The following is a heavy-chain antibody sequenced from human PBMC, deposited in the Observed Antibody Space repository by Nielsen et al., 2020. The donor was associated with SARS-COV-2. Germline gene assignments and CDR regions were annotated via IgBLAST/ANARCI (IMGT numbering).Heavy chain of an antibody. D-gene: IGHD2-2*03. CDR1: GYTFTSYD. V-gene: IGHV1-2*06. CDR3: ARDQLGYCSGTSCYEDAFDI. CDR2: INPNSGGT. J-gene: IGHJ3*02. Sequence: ASVKVSCKASGYTFTSYDINWVRQAPGQGLEWMGRINPNSGGTNYAQKFQGRVTMTRDTSISTAYMELSRLRSDDTAVYYCARDQLGYCSGTSCYEDAFDIWGQGTMVTVSS.